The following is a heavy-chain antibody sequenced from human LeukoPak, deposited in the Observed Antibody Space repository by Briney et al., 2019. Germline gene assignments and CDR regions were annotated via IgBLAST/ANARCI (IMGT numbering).Heavy chain of an antibody. CDR3: ARGYYDSSGYYNGAY. CDR1: GFTFSSYS. D-gene: IGHD3-22*01. V-gene: IGHV3-21*01. CDR2: ISSSSSYI. J-gene: IGHJ4*02. Sequence: GGSLRLSCAASGFTFSSYSMNWVRQAPGKGLEWVSSISSSSSYIYYADSVKGRFTISRDNAKDSLYLQMNSLRAEDTAVYYCARGYYDSSGYYNGAYWGQGTLVTVSS.